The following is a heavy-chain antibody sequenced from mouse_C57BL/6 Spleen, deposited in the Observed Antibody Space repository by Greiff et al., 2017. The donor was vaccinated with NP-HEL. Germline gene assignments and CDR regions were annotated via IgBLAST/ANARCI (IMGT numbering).Heavy chain of an antibody. CDR2: ISSGSSTI. CDR3: AKELGRWFAY. V-gene: IGHV5-17*01. Sequence: DVHLVESGGGLVKPGGSLKLSCAASGFTFSDYGMHWVRQAPEKGLEWVAYISSGSSTIYYADTVKGRFTISRDNAKNTLFLQMTSLRSEDTAMYYCAKELGRWFAYWGQGTLVTVSA. J-gene: IGHJ3*01. D-gene: IGHD4-1*01. CDR1: GFTFSDYG.